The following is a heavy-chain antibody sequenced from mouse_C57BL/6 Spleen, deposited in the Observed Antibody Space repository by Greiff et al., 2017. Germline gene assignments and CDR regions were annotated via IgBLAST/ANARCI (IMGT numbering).Heavy chain of an antibody. CDR3: ARSTNWDSYYFDY. V-gene: IGHV1-72*01. CDR2: IDPNSGGT. D-gene: IGHD4-1*02. Sequence: QVQLQQSGAELVKPGASVKLSCKASGYTFTSYWMHWVKQRPGRGLEWIGRIDPNSGGTKYNEKFKSKATLTVDKPSSTAHMQLSSLTSEDSAVYYCARSTNWDSYYFDYWGQGTTLTVSS. J-gene: IGHJ2*01. CDR1: GYTFTSYW.